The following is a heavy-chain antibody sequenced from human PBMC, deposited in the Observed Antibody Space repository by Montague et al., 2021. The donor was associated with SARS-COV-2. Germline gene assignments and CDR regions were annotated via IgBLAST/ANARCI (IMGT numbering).Heavy chain of an antibody. J-gene: IGHJ5*01. Sequence: SETLSLTCNVSGGSLSSYYWSWIRQPPGKGLEWIGYVYYNGNTNXNPSLKSRIILSVDTSKNHFSLKVSSVTAADTAVYYCAREGGTKSSHWWGAFDSWGHGTLVTVSS. V-gene: IGHV4-59*01. D-gene: IGHD2-15*01. CDR3: AREGGTKSSHWWGAFDS. CDR1: GGSLSSYY. CDR2: VYYNGNT.